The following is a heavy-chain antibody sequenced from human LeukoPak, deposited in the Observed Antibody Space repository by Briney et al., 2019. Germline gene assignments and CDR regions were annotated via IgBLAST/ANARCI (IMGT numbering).Heavy chain of an antibody. J-gene: IGHJ4*02. CDR3: ARLGTGYSLSY. CDR1: GYSFTACS. V-gene: IGHV1-2*02. Sequence: ASVKVSCKASGYSFTACSIVWVRQAPGQGLEWMGWIHPHSGGTAYGKTFQGRVTMTRDTSISTAYMELNSLGSDDAAVYYCARLGTGYSLSYWGQGTLVTVSS. D-gene: IGHD5-18*01. CDR2: IHPHSGGT.